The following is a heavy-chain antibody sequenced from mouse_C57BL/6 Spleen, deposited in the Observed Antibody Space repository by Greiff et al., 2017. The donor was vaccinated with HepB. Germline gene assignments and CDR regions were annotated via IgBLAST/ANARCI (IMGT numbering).Heavy chain of an antibody. D-gene: IGHD2-3*01. CDR3: ARGGYYEGYAMDY. V-gene: IGHV1-53*01. CDR2: INPSNGGT. CDR1: GYTFTSYW. J-gene: IGHJ4*01. Sequence: VQLQQSGTELVKPGASVKLSCKASGYTFTSYWMHWVKQRPGQGLEWIGNINPSNGGTNYNEKFKSKATLTVDKSSSTAYMQISSLTSEDSAVYYCARGGYYEGYAMDYWGQGTSVTVSS.